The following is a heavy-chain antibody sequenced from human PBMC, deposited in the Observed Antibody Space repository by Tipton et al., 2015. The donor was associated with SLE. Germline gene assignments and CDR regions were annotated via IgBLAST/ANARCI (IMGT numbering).Heavy chain of an antibody. D-gene: IGHD6-19*01. CDR3: ARASIAVAGAIWYYYGMDV. CDR2: IYTSGST. V-gene: IGHV4-4*07. CDR1: GGSISSYY. J-gene: IGHJ6*02. Sequence: TLSLTCTVSGGSISSYYWSWIRQPAGKGLEWIGHIYTSGSTNYNPSLKSRVTISVDTSKHQFSLKLSSVTAADTAVYYCARASIAVAGAIWYYYGMDVWGQGTTVTVSS.